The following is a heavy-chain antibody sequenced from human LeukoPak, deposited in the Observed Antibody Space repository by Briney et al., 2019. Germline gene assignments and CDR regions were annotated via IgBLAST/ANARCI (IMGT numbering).Heavy chain of an antibody. CDR1: GFAFSNAW. J-gene: IGHJ4*02. CDR3: TYYYYDNSGYYFVDY. Sequence: GGSLRLSCAASGFAFSNAWMSWVRQAPGKGLEWVGRIKSKTDGGTTDYAAPVKGRFTISRDDSKNTLYLQMNSLKTEDTAVYYCTYYYYDNSGYYFVDYWGQGTLVTVSS. CDR2: IKSKTDGGTT. V-gene: IGHV3-15*01. D-gene: IGHD3-22*01.